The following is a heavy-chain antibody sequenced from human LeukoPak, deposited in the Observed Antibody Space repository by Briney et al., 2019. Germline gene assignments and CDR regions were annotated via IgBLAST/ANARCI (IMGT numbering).Heavy chain of an antibody. V-gene: IGHV3-48*03. CDR1: GFTFSSYA. Sequence: GGSLRLSCTTSGFTFSSYALSWVRQAPGKGLEWVSYISTTSTLYYADSVKGRFTISRDNTKNSLYLQMNSLRAEDTAVYYCAKDIVAAGLFFDYWGQGTLVTVSS. D-gene: IGHD6-13*01. CDR3: AKDIVAAGLFFDY. J-gene: IGHJ4*02. CDR2: ISTTSTL.